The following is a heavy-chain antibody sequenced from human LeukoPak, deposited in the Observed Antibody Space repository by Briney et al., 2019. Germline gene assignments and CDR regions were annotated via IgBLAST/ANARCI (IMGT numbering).Heavy chain of an antibody. Sequence: ASVKVSCKASGYRFSSNGISWGRQAPGRGLEWVGWVSTYNSDTNSAPKFQGRVAMTRDTFTSTVYMELRGLRTDDTAVYYCARDNWNEFDPWGQGTLVTVSS. J-gene: IGHJ5*02. CDR2: VSTYNSDT. CDR1: GYRFSSNG. CDR3: ARDNWNEFDP. D-gene: IGHD1-20*01. V-gene: IGHV1-18*01.